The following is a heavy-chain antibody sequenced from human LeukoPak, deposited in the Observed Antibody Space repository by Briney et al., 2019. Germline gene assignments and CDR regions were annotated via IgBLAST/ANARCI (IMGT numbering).Heavy chain of an antibody. J-gene: IGHJ4*02. CDR3: ARVDTSMGPDY. CDR2: INPSGGST. Sequence: ASVKVSCKASGDTFTTYYMHWVRQAPGQGLEWMGIINPSGGSTSYAQKFQGRVTMTRDTSTSTAYMEVSSLRSEDTAVYYCARVDTSMGPDYWGQGTLVTVSS. D-gene: IGHD5-18*01. V-gene: IGHV1-46*01. CDR1: GDTFTTYY.